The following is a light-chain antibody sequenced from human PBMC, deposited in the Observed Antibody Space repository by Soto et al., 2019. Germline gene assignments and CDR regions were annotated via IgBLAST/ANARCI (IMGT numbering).Light chain of an antibody. J-gene: IGLJ1*01. CDR1: INDVGGYES. CDR3: TSYTSNSLYL. V-gene: IGLV2-14*03. Sequence: QSALTQPASVSGSPGQSITMSCTGTINDVGGYESVSWYQHYPGRAPKLIIYDVTNRPSGVSGRFSGSKFGNTASLTISGLQAEDEADYYCTSYTSNSLYLFGTGTKLTVL. CDR2: DVT.